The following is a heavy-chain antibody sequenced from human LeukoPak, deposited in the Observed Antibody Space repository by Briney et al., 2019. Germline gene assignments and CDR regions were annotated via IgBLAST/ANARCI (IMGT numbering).Heavy chain of an antibody. J-gene: IGHJ4*02. D-gene: IGHD1-7*01. CDR3: TRGQTTYYDY. CDR2: IWSDGSHK. Sequence: GTSLRLSCAASGFTFTTYGFHWVRQALGKGLEWVAVIWSDGSHKFYTDSVKGRFTISRDNSENTLYLQRSSLRVEDTAVYYCTRGQTTYYDYWGQGTLVTVSS. V-gene: IGHV3-33*08. CDR1: GFTFTTYG.